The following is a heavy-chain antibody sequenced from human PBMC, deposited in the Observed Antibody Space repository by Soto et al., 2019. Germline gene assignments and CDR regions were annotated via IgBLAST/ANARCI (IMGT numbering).Heavy chain of an antibody. CDR3: ARDRDDSSGYYYYYSMDV. CDR1: GFTFRSYG. D-gene: IGHD3-22*01. J-gene: IGHJ6*02. V-gene: IGHV3-33*01. Sequence: GGSLRLSFEASGFTFRSYGRHWVRQAPGKGLEWVAVIWYDGSNKYYADSVKGRFTISRDNSKNTLYLQMNSLRAEDTAVYYCARDRDDSSGYYYYYSMDVWGQGTTVTVSS. CDR2: IWYDGSNK.